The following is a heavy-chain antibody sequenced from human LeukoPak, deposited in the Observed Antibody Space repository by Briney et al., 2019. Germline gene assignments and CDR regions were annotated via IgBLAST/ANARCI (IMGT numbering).Heavy chain of an antibody. CDR1: GGSISSYY. D-gene: IGHD3-22*01. CDR3: SXXXXXXXYDSSGYRPEINLDY. Sequence: SETLSLTCTVSGGSISSYYWSWIRQPPGKGLEWIGYIYYSGSTNYNPSLKSRVTISVDTSKNQLSLKLSSVAAADTAVYYCSXXXXXXXYDSSGYRPEINLDYWGQGTLVTVSS. CDR2: IYYSGST. J-gene: IGHJ4*02. V-gene: IGHV4-59*12.